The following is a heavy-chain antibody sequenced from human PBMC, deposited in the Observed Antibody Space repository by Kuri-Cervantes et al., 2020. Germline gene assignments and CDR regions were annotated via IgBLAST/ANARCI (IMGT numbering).Heavy chain of an antibody. CDR1: GYSFTNYW. CDR2: IYPGDSDT. V-gene: IGHV5-51*01. J-gene: IGHJ6*02. D-gene: IGHD6-19*01. Sequence: GESLKISCKGSGYSFTNYWIGWVRQMPGKGLEWMGIIYPGDSDTRYSPSFQGQVTISADKSISTAYLQWSSLKASDTAMYYCASNLLYSSGSDYYGMDVWGQGTTVTDSS. CDR3: ASNLLYSSGSDYYGMDV.